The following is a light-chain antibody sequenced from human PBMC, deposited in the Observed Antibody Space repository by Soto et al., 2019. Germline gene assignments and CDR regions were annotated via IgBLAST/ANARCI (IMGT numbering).Light chain of an antibody. CDR2: GNS. J-gene: IGLJ2*01. CDR1: SSNIGAGYD. CDR3: QSYDSSLSGSGV. Sequence: QSVLTQPPSVSRAPGQRVTISCTGSSSNIGAGYDVHWYQQLPGTVPKLLIYGNSNRPSGVPDRFSGSKSGTSASLAITGLQAEDEADYYCQSYDSSLSGSGVFGGGTKLTVL. V-gene: IGLV1-40*01.